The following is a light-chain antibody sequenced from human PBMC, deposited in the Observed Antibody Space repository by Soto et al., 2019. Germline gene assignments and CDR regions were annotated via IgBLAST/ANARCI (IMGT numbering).Light chain of an antibody. J-gene: IGLJ1*01. V-gene: IGLV2-14*03. Sequence: QSVLTQPASVYGSPGQSSTIFCTGASSDIGRYDYVSWYQHHPGKAPKLMIFAVSHRPSGVTDRFSGSKSGNTTSLTISGLQADDEADYYCGSYTSSSTSFYAFGTGTKVTVL. CDR3: GSYTSSSTSFYA. CDR2: AVS. CDR1: SSDIGRYDY.